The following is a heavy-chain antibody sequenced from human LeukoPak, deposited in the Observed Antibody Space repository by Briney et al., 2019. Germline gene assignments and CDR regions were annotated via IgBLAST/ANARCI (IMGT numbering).Heavy chain of an antibody. CDR1: GYTFTSYG. CDR2: ISAYNGNT. J-gene: IGHJ6*03. CDR3: ARGVVSAAQYGEYYYYYMDV. D-gene: IGHD2-2*01. Sequence: GASVKVSCKASGYTFTSYGISWVRQAPGQVLEWMGWISAYNGNTNYAQKLQGRVTMTTDTSTSTAYMELRSLRSDDTAVYYCARGVVSAAQYGEYYYYYMDVWGKGTTVTVSS. V-gene: IGHV1-18*01.